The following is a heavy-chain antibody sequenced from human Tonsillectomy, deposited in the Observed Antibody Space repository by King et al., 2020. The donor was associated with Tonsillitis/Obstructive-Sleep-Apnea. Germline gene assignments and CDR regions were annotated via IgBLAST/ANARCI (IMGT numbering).Heavy chain of an antibody. J-gene: IGHJ5*02. Sequence: QLQESGPGLVKPSETLSLTCTVSVGSINSSIYYWGWVRQPPGKGLEWIGSFYYTWTTSYNPSLKRRFTIYGDTTKKQFSLKLSSVTAADTAVYYCARHLYFYDTSGYSQFDPWGQGTLVTVSS. D-gene: IGHD3-22*01. CDR1: VGSINSSIYY. CDR3: ARHLYFYDTSGYSQFDP. CDR2: FYYTWTT. V-gene: IGHV4-39*01.